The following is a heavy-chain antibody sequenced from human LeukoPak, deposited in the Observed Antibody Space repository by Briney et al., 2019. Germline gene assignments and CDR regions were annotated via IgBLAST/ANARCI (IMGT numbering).Heavy chain of an antibody. CDR2: IYYSGNT. J-gene: IGHJ4*02. CDR3: ARAPKHTNSWYYFDY. D-gene: IGHD2-2*01. Sequence: PSETLSLTCAVYGGSFSGYYWSWIRQPPGRGLEWIGYIYYSGNTYYNPSLKSRLTISVDTSKNQFSLKLSSVTAADTAVYYCARAPKHTNSWYYFDYWGQGTLVSVSS. V-gene: IGHV4-34*09. CDR1: GGSFSGYY.